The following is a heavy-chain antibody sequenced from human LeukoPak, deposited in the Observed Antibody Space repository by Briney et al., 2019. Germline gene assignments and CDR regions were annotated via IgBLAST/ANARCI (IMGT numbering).Heavy chain of an antibody. Sequence: SETLSLTCTVSGGSISGSSYYWGWIRQPPGKGLEWIGSIYYSGSTYYNPSLKSRVTISVDTSKNQFSLKLSSVTAADTAVYYCASDIVGATEAFDYWGQGTLVTVSS. CDR2: IYYSGST. CDR1: GGSISGSSYY. J-gene: IGHJ4*02. D-gene: IGHD1-26*01. CDR3: ASDIVGATEAFDY. V-gene: IGHV4-39*07.